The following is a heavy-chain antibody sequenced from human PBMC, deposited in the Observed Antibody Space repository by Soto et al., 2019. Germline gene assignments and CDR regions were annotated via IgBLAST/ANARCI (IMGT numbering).Heavy chain of an antibody. CDR2: IYYSGST. Sequence: SETLSLTCTVSGGSVSSGSYYWSWIRQPPGKGLEWIGYIYYSGSTNYNPSLKSRVTISVDTSKNQFSLKLSSVTAADTAVYYCARVTYYYGSGSYPRPYYFDYWGQGTLVTVSS. D-gene: IGHD3-10*01. CDR1: GGSVSSGSYY. CDR3: ARVTYYYGSGSYPRPYYFDY. V-gene: IGHV4-61*01. J-gene: IGHJ4*02.